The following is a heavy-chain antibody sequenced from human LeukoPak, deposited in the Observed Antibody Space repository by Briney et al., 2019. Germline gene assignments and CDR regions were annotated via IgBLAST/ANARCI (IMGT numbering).Heavy chain of an antibody. CDR2: INHSGST. J-gene: IGHJ2*01. CDR1: GGSFSGYC. V-gene: IGHV4-34*01. Sequence: PSATLSLTCAVYGGSFSGYCWSWIRQSPGKGLEWFGEINHSGSTNYNPSLKSRVTISVDTSKNQFSLKLSSVTAADTAVYYCARRRQYDSSLFWNFDLWGRGTLVTVSS. CDR3: ARRRQYDSSLFWNFDL. D-gene: IGHD6-6*01.